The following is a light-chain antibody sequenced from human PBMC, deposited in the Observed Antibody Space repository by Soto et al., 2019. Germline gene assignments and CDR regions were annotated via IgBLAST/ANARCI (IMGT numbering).Light chain of an antibody. CDR1: QTVSTNF. CDR3: QHYNTWPLS. J-gene: IGKJ4*01. Sequence: EIVLTQSPGTLSLSPGERATLSCRASQTVSTNFLAWYQQKPGQAPRLLIYGASSRATGTPDRFSGSGSGTDFTLTISSLQSEDCAIYYCQHYNTWPLSFGGGTKVEI. V-gene: IGKV3-20*01. CDR2: GAS.